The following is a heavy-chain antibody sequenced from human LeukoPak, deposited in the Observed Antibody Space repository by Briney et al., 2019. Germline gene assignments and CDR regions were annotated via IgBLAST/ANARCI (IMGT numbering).Heavy chain of an antibody. CDR2: IYDSGRT. D-gene: IGHD3-22*01. CDR1: GGSISSYY. Sequence: SETLSLTCTVSGGSISSYYWSWLRQPPGKGLEWIGNIYDSGRTNYNPSLKSRVTISVDTAKNQCSLKLSSVTAADTAVYHCARQSISGSSLSYFDYWGQGTLVNVSS. V-gene: IGHV4-59*01. J-gene: IGHJ4*02. CDR3: ARQSISGSSLSYFDY.